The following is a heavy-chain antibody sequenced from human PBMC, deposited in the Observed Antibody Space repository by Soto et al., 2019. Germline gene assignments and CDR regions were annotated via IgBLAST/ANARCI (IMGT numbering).Heavy chain of an antibody. J-gene: IGHJ4*02. CDR3: AHKATAKLTARVFDY. CDR1: GFSLSTSGVG. CDR2: IYWDDDN. V-gene: IGHV2-5*02. D-gene: IGHD2-21*02. Sequence: QITLKESGPTLVKPTQTLTLTCTFSGFSLSTSGVGVGWIRQPPGKALEWLAVIYWDDDNRYSPSLRSRLTFTKDTSKHQVVLTMTHMDPEDTATYYCAHKATAKLTARVFDYWGQGLLVTVSS.